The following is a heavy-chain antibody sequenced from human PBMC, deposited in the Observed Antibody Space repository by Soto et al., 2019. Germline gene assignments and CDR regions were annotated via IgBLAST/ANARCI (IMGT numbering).Heavy chain of an antibody. D-gene: IGHD4-4*01. V-gene: IGHV4-59*01. CDR3: ARDLQGTDPYYYGMDL. J-gene: IGHJ6*02. Sequence: PSETLSLTCTVSGGSISSYYWSWIRQPPGKGLEWIGYIYYSGSTNYNPSLKSRVTISVDTSKNQFSLKLSSVTAADTAVYYCARDLQGTDPYYYGMDLWGQGTTVTVSS. CDR1: GGSISSYY. CDR2: IYYSGST.